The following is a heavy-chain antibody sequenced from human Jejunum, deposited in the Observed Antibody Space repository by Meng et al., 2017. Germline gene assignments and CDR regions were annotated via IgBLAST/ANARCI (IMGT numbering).Heavy chain of an antibody. V-gene: IGHV3-20*04. CDR1: GVTFDEYG. J-gene: IGHJ6*02. Sequence: GESLKISCAASGVTFDEYGMSWVRQAPGKGLEWVSGISWNGDSTGYADSVRGRFTISRDNAKNSLYLQMNSLRAEDTASYYCARGKYCSSSSCSRPNYFYYYALDVWGQGTTVTVSS. CDR3: ARGKYCSSSSCSRPNYFYYYALDV. CDR2: ISWNGDST. D-gene: IGHD2-2*01.